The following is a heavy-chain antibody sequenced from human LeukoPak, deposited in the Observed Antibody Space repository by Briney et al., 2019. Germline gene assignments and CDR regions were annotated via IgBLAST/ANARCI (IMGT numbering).Heavy chain of an antibody. V-gene: IGHV3-48*04. CDR2: ISSSSSTI. J-gene: IGHJ4*02. D-gene: IGHD5-12*01. CDR3: ARDQGWLRLGYYFDY. Sequence: GGSLRLSCAASGFTFSSYSMNWVRQAPGKGLEWVSSISSSSSTIYYADSVKGRFTISRDNAKNSLYLQMNSLRAEDTAVYYCARDQGWLRLGYYFDYWGQGTLVTVSS. CDR1: GFTFSSYS.